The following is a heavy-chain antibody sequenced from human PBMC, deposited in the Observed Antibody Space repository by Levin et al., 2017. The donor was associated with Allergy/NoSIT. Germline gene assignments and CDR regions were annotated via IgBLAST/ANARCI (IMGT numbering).Heavy chain of an antibody. D-gene: IGHD3-3*01. CDR1: GGTFSSYA. CDR3: ARSLSRIFGVVIIYYGMDV. Sequence: GGSLRLSCKASGGTFSSYAISWVRQAPGQGLEWMGGIIPIFGTANYAQKFQGRVTITADESTSTAYMELSSLRSEDTAVYYCARSLSRIFGVVIIYYGMDVWGQGTTVTVSS. V-gene: IGHV1-69*01. J-gene: IGHJ6*02. CDR2: IIPIFGTA.